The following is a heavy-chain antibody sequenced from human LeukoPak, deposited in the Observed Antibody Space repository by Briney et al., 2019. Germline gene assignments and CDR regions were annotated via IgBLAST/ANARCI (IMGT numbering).Heavy chain of an antibody. V-gene: IGHV4-31*03. D-gene: IGHD2-8*01. Sequence: SETLSLTCTVSGGSISSGGYYWSWIRQHPGKGLEWIGYIYYSGSTYYNPSLKSRVTISVDTSKNQFSLKLSSVTAADTAVYYCAREYLAVSGAFDIWGQGTMVTVSS. CDR2: IYYSGST. CDR1: GGSISSGGYY. CDR3: AREYLAVSGAFDI. J-gene: IGHJ3*02.